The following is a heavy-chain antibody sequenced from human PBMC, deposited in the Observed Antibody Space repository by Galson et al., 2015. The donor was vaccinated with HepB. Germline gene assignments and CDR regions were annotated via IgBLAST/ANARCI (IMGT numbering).Heavy chain of an antibody. CDR1: GYTFTSYG. Sequence: SVKVSCKASGYTFTSYGISWVRQAPGQGLEWMGWISAYNGNTNYAQKLQGRVTMTTDTSTSTAYMELRSLRAEDTAVYYCATVWFGELFPFDYWGQGTLVTVSS. CDR2: ISAYNGNT. V-gene: IGHV1-18*04. CDR3: ATVWFGELFPFDY. D-gene: IGHD3-10*01. J-gene: IGHJ4*02.